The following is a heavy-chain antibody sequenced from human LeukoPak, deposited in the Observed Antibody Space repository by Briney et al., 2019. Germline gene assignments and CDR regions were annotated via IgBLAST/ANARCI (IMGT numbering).Heavy chain of an antibody. V-gene: IGHV5-51*01. CDR1: GYSFTSYW. D-gene: IGHD6-6*01. Sequence: GKSLKISCKGSGYSFTSYWIGWVRQMPGKGLEWMGIIYAGDSDTRYRPSFQGQVTISADKSISTAYLQWSSLKASDTAMYYCARSRGSSSDDAFDIWGQGTMVTVSS. CDR2: IYAGDSDT. CDR3: ARSRGSSSDDAFDI. J-gene: IGHJ3*02.